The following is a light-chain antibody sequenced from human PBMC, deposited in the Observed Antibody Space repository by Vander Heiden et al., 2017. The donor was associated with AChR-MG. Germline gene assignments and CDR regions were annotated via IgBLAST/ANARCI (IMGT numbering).Light chain of an antibody. V-gene: IGKV1-39*01. CDR1: QSIATY. CDR2: AAA. J-gene: IGKJ2*01. CDR3: QQTYSTLYS. Sequence: DIQMTQFPSILSASVGDRAPITCRATQSIATYLNWDQHKPGTAPKRLIYAAANLQSEVPLRFSGSGSGTDFTLTIASLQPDDFATYYCQQTYSTLYSFGRGTKLDIK.